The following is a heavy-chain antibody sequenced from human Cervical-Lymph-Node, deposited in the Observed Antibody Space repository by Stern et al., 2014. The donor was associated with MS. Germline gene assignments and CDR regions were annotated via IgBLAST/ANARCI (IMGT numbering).Heavy chain of an antibody. D-gene: IGHD1-14*01. CDR3: ARQTTAWASDV. CDR2: IYPGDSET. V-gene: IGHV5-51*01. CDR1: GYKFSIYW. Sequence: VQLVQSGAELIRPGESLKISCKGSGYKFSIYWIAWVRQMPGKGLEWMGIIYPGDSETRYSPSFQGQVTMSAEKSTSPAYLQWSSLNASDTAMYFCARQTTAWASDVWGQGTLVTVSP. J-gene: IGHJ4*02.